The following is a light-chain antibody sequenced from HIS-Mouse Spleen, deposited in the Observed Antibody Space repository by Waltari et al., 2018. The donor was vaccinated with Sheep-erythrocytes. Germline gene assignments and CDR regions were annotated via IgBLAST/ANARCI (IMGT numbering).Light chain of an antibody. Sequence: QSVLTQPPSVSAAPGQKVTISCSGSRSNLGNNYVSWYQPLPGTAPKLLIYDNNKRPSGIPDRFSGSKSGTSATLGITGLQTGDEADYYCGTWDSSLSAGRVFGGGTKLTVL. V-gene: IGLV1-51*01. J-gene: IGLJ3*02. CDR3: GTWDSSLSAGRV. CDR2: DNN. CDR1: RSNLGNNY.